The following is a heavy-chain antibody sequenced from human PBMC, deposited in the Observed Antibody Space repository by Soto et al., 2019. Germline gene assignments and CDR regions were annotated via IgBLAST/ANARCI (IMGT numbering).Heavy chain of an antibody. CDR3: AKEGYCSSTSCYYYYYMDV. Sequence: GGSLRLSCAASGFTFSSYAMSWVRQAPGKGLEWVSAISGSGGSTYYADSVKGRFTISRDNSKNTLYLQMNSLRAEDTAVYYCAKEGYCSSTSCYYYYYMDVWGKGTTVTVSS. V-gene: IGHV3-23*01. J-gene: IGHJ6*03. D-gene: IGHD2-2*01. CDR2: ISGSGGST. CDR1: GFTFSSYA.